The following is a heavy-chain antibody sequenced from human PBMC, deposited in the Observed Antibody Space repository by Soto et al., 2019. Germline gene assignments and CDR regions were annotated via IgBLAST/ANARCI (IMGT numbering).Heavy chain of an antibody. V-gene: IGHV4-39*01. CDR3: ATHDYGRFGL. J-gene: IGHJ4*02. Sequence: QLQLQESGPGLVEPSETLSLTCTVSGGSISRSSYYWGWIRQPPGKGLEWIGSIYYSGSTNYNPSLKSRITISVDTSKTQSSLKLSSVTAADTAVYYCATHDYGRFGLWGQGTLVTVSS. D-gene: IGHD4-17*01. CDR2: IYYSGST. CDR1: GGSISRSSYY.